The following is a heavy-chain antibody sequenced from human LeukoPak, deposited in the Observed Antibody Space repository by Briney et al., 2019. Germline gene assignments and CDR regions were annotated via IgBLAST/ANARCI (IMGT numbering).Heavy chain of an antibody. J-gene: IGHJ4*02. CDR1: GGSISSSSYY. CDR3: ARAPIAVAGAGHEYFDY. D-gene: IGHD6-19*01. V-gene: IGHV4-39*01. Sequence: PSETLSLTCTVSGGSISSSSYYWGWIHQPPGSGLEWIGSIFYSGILYYSPSLKSRVTISVDTSKNQFSLKLTSVTAADTAVYYCARAPIAVAGAGHEYFDYWGQGALVTVSS. CDR2: IFYSGIL.